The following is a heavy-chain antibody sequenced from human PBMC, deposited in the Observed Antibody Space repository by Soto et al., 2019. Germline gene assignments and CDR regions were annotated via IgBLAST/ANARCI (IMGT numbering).Heavy chain of an antibody. CDR3: ATSYDSGFDP. Sequence: QLQLVQSGAEVERPGASVRVSCKAYGYPFSKYGISWIRQAPGQGLEWMGWIKPDNGDTNYAQKFQGRVTMTTDTSSNTAYMERRSLRSDVTAVYNCATSYDSGFDPWCQGTLVSVSS. CDR2: IKPDNGDT. CDR1: GYPFSKYG. V-gene: IGHV1-18*04. D-gene: IGHD5-12*01. J-gene: IGHJ5*02.